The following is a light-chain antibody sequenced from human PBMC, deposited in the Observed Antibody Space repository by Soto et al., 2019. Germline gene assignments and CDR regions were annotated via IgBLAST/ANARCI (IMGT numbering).Light chain of an antibody. CDR1: TGAVTGGYY. V-gene: IGLV7-43*01. Sequence: QTVVTQEPSLTESPGGTVTLTCASSTGAVTGGYYPNWFQRKPGQAPRPLIYSTSNKHSWTPARFSGSLLGGKAALTLSGVQPEDEAEYYCLLYYGGAQLIFGGGTKVTVL. J-gene: IGLJ2*01. CDR2: STS. CDR3: LLYYGGAQLI.